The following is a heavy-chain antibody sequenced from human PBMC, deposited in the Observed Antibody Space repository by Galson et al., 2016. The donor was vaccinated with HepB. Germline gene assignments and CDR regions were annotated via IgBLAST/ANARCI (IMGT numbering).Heavy chain of an antibody. Sequence: SLRLSCAASGFSLRNHWMSWVRQAPGKGLEWVANINQDGSVEKYVDSVKGRFTIFKDNAKNSLYLQLNSLSAEDTAMFYCARIAADGSVLDYWGPGTLVTVSS. CDR2: INQDGSVE. CDR3: ARIAADGSVLDY. D-gene: IGHD6-13*01. V-gene: IGHV3-7*03. CDR1: GFSLRNHW. J-gene: IGHJ4*02.